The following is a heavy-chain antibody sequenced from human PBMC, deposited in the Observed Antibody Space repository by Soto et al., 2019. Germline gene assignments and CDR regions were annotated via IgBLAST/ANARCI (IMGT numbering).Heavy chain of an antibody. CDR2: ISYTGSA. V-gene: IGHV4-59*01. J-gene: IGHJ6*02. CDR1: GGSINYSY. CDR3: ERAKYGDYYYGMDV. Sequence: SETLSLTCTVSGGSINYSYWTWIRQPPGKGLEWIGYISYTGSANYNASLKSRLTISVDTPKNQFSLKLSSVTAADTALYYCERAKYGDYYYGMDVWGQGTTATVSS. D-gene: IGHD4-17*01.